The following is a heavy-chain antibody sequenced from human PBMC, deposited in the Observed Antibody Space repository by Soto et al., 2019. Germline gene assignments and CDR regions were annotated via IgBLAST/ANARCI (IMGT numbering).Heavy chain of an antibody. CDR1: GFYFSIIGMG. CDR3: ARFTVTGPCDY. J-gene: IGHJ4*02. D-gene: IGHD2-8*02. V-gene: IGHV2-26*01. CDR2: IFSNDEK. Sequence: QVTLKESGPVLVKPTETLRLTCTVSGFYFSIIGMGVSWIGQPPGKALEWLAHIFSNDEKSYSTSLKSRLTISEDTSKSQVVLTMTNMDPVDTATYFCARFTVTGPCDYWGQGTLVTVSS.